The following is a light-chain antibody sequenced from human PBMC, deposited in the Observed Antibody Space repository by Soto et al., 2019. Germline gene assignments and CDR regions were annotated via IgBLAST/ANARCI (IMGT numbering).Light chain of an antibody. CDR1: SSEVGGYNY. J-gene: IGLJ2*01. CDR2: DVN. CDR3: GSYTSSSTVV. Sequence: QSALTQPASVSGSPGQSITISCTGTSSEVGGYNYVSWYQHHPGKAPKLIIYDVNSRPSGVSNRFSGSKSGNTASLSISGLQAEDEANYYCGSYTSSSTVVFGGGTKLTVL. V-gene: IGLV2-14*03.